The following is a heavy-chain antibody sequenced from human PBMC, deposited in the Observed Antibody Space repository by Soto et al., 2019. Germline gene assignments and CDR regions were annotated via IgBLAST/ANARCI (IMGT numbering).Heavy chain of an antibody. CDR1: GGTFSSYA. D-gene: IGHD3-22*01. V-gene: IGHV1-69*13. CDR3: AREVPAYYYDSSGYDWFDP. J-gene: IGHJ5*02. Sequence: ASVKVSCKASGGTFSSYAISWVRQAPGQGLEWMGGIIPIFGTANYAQKFQGRVTITADESTSTAYMELSSLRSEDTAVYYCAREVPAYYYDSSGYDWFDPWGQGTLVTVSS. CDR2: IIPIFGTA.